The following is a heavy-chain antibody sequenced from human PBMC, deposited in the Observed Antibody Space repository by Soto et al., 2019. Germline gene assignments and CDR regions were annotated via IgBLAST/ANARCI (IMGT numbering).Heavy chain of an antibody. CDR3: ASSLDYGGNSD. Sequence: GGSLRLSCAASGFTFSSYEMNWVRQAPGKGLEWVSYISSSGSTIYYADSVKGRFTISRGNAKNSLYLQMNSLRAEDTAVYYCASSLDYGGNSDWGQGTLVTVSS. V-gene: IGHV3-48*03. CDR1: GFTFSSYE. J-gene: IGHJ4*02. D-gene: IGHD2-21*02. CDR2: ISSSGSTI.